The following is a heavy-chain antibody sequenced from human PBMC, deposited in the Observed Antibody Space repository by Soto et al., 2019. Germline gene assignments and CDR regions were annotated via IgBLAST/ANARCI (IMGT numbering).Heavy chain of an antibody. J-gene: IGHJ4*02. D-gene: IGHD5-18*01. Sequence: ASVNVSCKASGYTFTSYAIHWVREAPGQRLECMGWINAGNGNTKYSQKFQGRVTITRDTSASTAYMELSSLRSEDTAVYYCARVYTRGSYGLFDYWGQGTLVTVSS. CDR1: GYTFTSYA. V-gene: IGHV1-3*01. CDR2: INAGNGNT. CDR3: ARVYTRGSYGLFDY.